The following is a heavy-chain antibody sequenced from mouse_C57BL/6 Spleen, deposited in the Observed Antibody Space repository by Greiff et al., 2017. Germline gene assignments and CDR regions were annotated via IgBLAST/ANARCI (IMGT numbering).Heavy chain of an antibody. Sequence: EVQRVESGGGLVKPGGSLKLSCAASGFTFSDYGMHWVRQAPEKGLEWVAYISRGSSTIYYADTVKGRFTISRDNAKNTLFLQMTSLRSEDTAMYYCARSRQLSAMDYWGQGTSVTVSS. CDR1: GFTFSDYG. J-gene: IGHJ4*01. V-gene: IGHV5-17*01. CDR3: ARSRQLSAMDY. D-gene: IGHD3-2*02. CDR2: ISRGSSTI.